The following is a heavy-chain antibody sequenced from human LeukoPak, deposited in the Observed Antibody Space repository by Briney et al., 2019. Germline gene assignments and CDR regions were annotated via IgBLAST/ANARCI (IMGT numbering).Heavy chain of an antibody. V-gene: IGHV3-74*01. D-gene: IGHD6-6*01. CDR1: GFTFSNYW. J-gene: IGHJ4*02. Sequence: PGGSLRLSCAASGFTFSNYWMHWVRQVPGKGLVWVSRINNDGGNTVYADSVKGRYTISRDNAKNTLYLQMNSLRVEDTALYYCARVREDSSAWAYFDFWGQGTLVTVSS. CDR2: INNDGGNT. CDR3: ARVREDSSAWAYFDF.